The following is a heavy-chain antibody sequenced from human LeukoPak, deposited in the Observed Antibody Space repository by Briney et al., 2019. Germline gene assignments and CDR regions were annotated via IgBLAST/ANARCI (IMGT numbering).Heavy chain of an antibody. J-gene: IGHJ4*02. CDR1: GGSFSGYY. CDR2: INHSGST. CDR3: ARGRKDYYGSGSYYSSDY. Sequence: SETLSLTCAVYGGSFSGYYWSWIRQPPGKGLEWIGEINHSGSTNYNPSLKSRVTISVDTSRNQFSLKLSSVTAADTAVYYCARGRKDYYGSGSYYSSDYWGQGTLVTVSS. D-gene: IGHD3-10*01. V-gene: IGHV4-34*01.